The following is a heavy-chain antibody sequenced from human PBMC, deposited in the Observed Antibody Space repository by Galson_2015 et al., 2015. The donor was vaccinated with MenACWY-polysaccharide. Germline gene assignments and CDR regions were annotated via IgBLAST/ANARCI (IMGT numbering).Heavy chain of an antibody. V-gene: IGHV3-30-3*01. J-gene: IGHJ6*02. D-gene: IGHD2-21*01. Sequence: SLRLSCAASGFTFSSYAMHWVRQAPGKGLEWVAVISYNGNNIYYADSEEGRFTISRDNFKSTLYLQMNSLRPKDTGVYYCARSYCDRTTCYGMDVWGQGTMVTVSS. CDR1: GFTFSSYA. CDR3: ARSYCDRTTCYGMDV. CDR2: ISYNGNNI.